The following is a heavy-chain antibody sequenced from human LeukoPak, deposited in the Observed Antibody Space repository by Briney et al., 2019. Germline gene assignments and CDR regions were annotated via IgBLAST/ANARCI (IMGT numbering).Heavy chain of an antibody. D-gene: IGHD6-13*01. CDR3: ARVYSATFPRMDA. CDR1: GFIFRNYD. CDR2: LSTNSRSL. J-gene: IGHJ6*02. Sequence: GGSLGLSCAVSGFIFRNYDMNWVRQAPGKGLEWVSYLSTNSRSLHYTNSVKGRFTISRDNARNSLYLQMSSLRDEDTAVYYCARVYSATFPRMDAWSQGTTVIVSS. V-gene: IGHV3-48*02.